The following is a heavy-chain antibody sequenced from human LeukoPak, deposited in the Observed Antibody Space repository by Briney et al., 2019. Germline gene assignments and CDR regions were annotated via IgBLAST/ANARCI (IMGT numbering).Heavy chain of an antibody. D-gene: IGHD2-15*01. CDR1: GGSISSYY. CDR3: ARHEWWWRSIDY. CDR2: IYTSGST. Sequence: SETLSLACTVSGGSISSYYWSWIRQPPGKGLEWIGYIYTSGSTNYNPSLKSRVTISVDTSKNQFSLKLSSVTAADTAVYYCARHEWWWRSIDYWGQGTLVTVSS. V-gene: IGHV4-4*09. J-gene: IGHJ4*02.